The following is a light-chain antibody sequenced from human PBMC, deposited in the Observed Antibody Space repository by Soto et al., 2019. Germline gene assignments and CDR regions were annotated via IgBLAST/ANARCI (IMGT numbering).Light chain of an antibody. J-gene: IGLJ1*01. Sequence: HSVLTQPASVSVFPGQSITISCTGTSSDVVGYNYVSWYQQHPGKAPRFVIYDVTNRPSGVSNRFSGSKSGNTASLTISGLQAEDEADYYCSSYTTSNTRQVVFGTGTKVTVL. CDR3: SSYTTSNTRQVV. V-gene: IGLV2-14*01. CDR2: DVT. CDR1: SSDVVGYNY.